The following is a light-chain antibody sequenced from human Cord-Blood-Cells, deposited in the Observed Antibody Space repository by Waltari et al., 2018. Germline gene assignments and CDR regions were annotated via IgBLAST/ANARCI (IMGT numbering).Light chain of an antibody. CDR1: RSVLDSSNNKNY. CDR3: QQYYRTPRT. J-gene: IGKJ1*01. Sequence: DMVMTHSPDSLTVSLGERATSDCRSSRSVLDSSNNKNYLAWYQQQPGQPPKLLIYWASTRESGVTDRFSGSGSGREFTLAISSLRAEEVAVSYCQQYYRTPRTFGQGTKVEIK. CDR2: WAS. V-gene: IGKV4-1*01.